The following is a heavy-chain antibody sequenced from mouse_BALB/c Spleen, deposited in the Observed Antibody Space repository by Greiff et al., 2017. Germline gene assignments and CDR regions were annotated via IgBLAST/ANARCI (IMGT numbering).Heavy chain of an antibody. Sequence: EVQRVESGGGLVQPGGSRKLSCAASGFTFSSFGMHWVRQAPEKGLEWVAYISSGSSTIYYADTVKGRFTISRDNPKNTLFLQMTSLRSEDTAMYYCARGATVVAPHAMDYWGQGTSVTVSS. CDR2: ISSGSSTI. CDR3: ARGATVVAPHAMDY. D-gene: IGHD1-1*01. CDR1: GFTFSSFG. V-gene: IGHV5-17*02. J-gene: IGHJ4*01.